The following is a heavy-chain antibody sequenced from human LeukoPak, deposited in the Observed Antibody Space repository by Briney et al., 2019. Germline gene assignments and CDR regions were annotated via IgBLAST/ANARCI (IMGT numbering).Heavy chain of an antibody. CDR1: GFTFSSYG. J-gene: IGHJ4*02. D-gene: IGHD3-10*01. V-gene: IGHV3-30*02. CDR2: IRYDGSNK. CDR3: ARDPWFGELHYFDY. Sequence: PGGSLRLSCAASGFTFSSYGMHWVRQAPGKGQGRVAFIRYDGSNKYYADSEKGRFNISRDNSKNTLYLQMNSLRAEDTAVYYCARDPWFGELHYFDYWGQGTLVTVSS.